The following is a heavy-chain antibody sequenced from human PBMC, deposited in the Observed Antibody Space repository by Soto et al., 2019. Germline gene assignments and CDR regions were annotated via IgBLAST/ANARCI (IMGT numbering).Heavy chain of an antibody. Sequence: SETLSLTCTVSGGSVSSSSYYWGWIRQPPGKGLEWIGSIYYSGSTYYNPSLKSRVTISVDTSKNQFSLKLSSVTAADTAVYYCARPDGYNYSFDYWGQGTLVTVSS. V-gene: IGHV4-39*01. J-gene: IGHJ4*02. CDR3: ARPDGYNYSFDY. CDR1: GGSVSSSSYY. D-gene: IGHD5-12*01. CDR2: IYYSGST.